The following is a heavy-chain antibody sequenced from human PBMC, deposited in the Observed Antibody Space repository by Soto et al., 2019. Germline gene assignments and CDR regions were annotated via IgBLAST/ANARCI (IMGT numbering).Heavy chain of an antibody. CDR3: ARHNEDIVVVPAYYYYMDV. J-gene: IGHJ6*03. Sequence: GGSLRLSCAASGFTVSSNYMSWVRQAPGKGLEWVSVIYSGGSTYYADSVKGRFTISRHNSKNTLYLQMNSLRAEDTAVYYCARHNEDIVVVPAYYYYMDVWGKGTTVTVSS. CDR1: GFTVSSNY. D-gene: IGHD2-2*01. CDR2: IYSGGST. V-gene: IGHV3-53*04.